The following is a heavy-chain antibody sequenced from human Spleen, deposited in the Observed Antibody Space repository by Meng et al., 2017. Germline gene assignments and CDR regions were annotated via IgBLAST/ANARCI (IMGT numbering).Heavy chain of an antibody. D-gene: IGHD3-22*01. CDR3: AQDYDSTGFYFPSDS. J-gene: IGHJ4*02. Sequence: GSLRLSCAVYGGSFSGYYWSWIRQPPGKGLEWIGEINHSGSTNYNPSLKSRVTISVDTSKNQFSLKLTSVTAADTAVYYCAQDYDSTGFYFPSDSWGQGTLVTVSS. CDR2: INHSGST. CDR1: GGSFSGYY. V-gene: IGHV4-34*01.